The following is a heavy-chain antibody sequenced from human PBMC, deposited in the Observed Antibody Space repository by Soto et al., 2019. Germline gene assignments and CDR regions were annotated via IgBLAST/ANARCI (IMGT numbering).Heavy chain of an antibody. Sequence: ASVKVSCKASGGTFSSYAISWVRQAPGQGLEWMGGIIPIFGTANYAQKFQGRVTITADESTSTAKMELSSLRSEDTAGYYCARGRGRYPFYYYGMDVWGQGTTVTVSS. J-gene: IGHJ6*02. V-gene: IGHV1-69*13. CDR2: IIPIFGTA. CDR3: ARGRGRYPFYYYGMDV. CDR1: GGTFSSYA. D-gene: IGHD6-19*01.